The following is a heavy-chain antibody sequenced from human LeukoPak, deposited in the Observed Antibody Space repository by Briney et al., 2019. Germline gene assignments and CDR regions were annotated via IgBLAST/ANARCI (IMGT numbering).Heavy chain of an antibody. CDR2: ISGSGGTT. CDR1: GFTFGNFA. V-gene: IGHV3-23*01. J-gene: IGHJ4*02. CDR3: ANEAPYFDY. Sequence: GGSLRLSCAASGFTFGNFAMGWVRQAPGKGLGWVSIISGSGGTTYYADSVKGRFTISRDNSKDTLYMQMNSLRAEDTAVYYCANEAPYFDYWGQGTLVTVSS.